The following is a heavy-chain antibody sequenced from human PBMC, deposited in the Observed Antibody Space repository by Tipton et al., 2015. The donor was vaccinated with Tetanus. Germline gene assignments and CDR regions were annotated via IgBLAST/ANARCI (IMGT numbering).Heavy chain of an antibody. V-gene: IGHV3-21*01. Sequence: SLRLSCAASGFTFSSYSMNWVRQAPGKGLEWVSSISSGSAQIYYADSVGGRFTISRDNSKNSVYLQMNGLRDEDTAVYFCACHRHSNWFDYWGQGTLVTVSS. CDR3: ACHRHSNWFDY. CDR1: GFTFSSYS. CDR2: ISSGSAQI. J-gene: IGHJ4*02. D-gene: IGHD6-13*01.